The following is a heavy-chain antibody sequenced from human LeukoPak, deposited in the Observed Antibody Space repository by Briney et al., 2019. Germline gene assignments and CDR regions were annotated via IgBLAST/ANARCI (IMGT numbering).Heavy chain of an antibody. D-gene: IGHD3-9*01. CDR3: ARRRVLRYFDWFDY. J-gene: IGHJ4*02. CDR2: IYYRGST. Sequence: PSETLSLTCTVSGGSISSSSYYWGWIRQPPGKGLEWIGYIYYRGSTYYNPSLKSRVTISVDTSKNQFSLKLSSVTAADTAVYYCARRRVLRYFDWFDYWGQGTLVTVSS. V-gene: IGHV4-39*01. CDR1: GGSISSSSYY.